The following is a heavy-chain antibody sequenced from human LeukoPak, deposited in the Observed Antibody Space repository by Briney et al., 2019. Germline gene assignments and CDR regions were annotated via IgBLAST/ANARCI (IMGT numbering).Heavy chain of an antibody. CDR3: ATDLGLTMIRGVIVH. J-gene: IGHJ4*02. D-gene: IGHD3-10*01. V-gene: IGHV3-15*01. CDR2: IKSKGDGETT. CDR1: GFTFTNAW. Sequence: GGSLRLSCAASGFTFTNAWMTWVRQAPGKGLEWVGRIKSKGDGETTDYAAPVKGRFTMSRDDSKVTLYLQMNSLKAEDTAVYYCATDLGLTMIRGVIVHWGQGALVTVSS.